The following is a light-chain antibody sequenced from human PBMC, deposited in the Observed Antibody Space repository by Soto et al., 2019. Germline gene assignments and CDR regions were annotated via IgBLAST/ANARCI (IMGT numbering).Light chain of an antibody. Sequence: DIRMTQSPSTLSGSVGDRVIITCRASQTISSWLAWYQQKPGKAPKLLIYKASTLKSGVPSRFSGSGSGTEFTLTISSLQPDDFATYYCQHYNSYSEAFGQGTKVELK. CDR2: KAS. CDR1: QTISSW. V-gene: IGKV1-5*03. CDR3: QHYNSYSEA. J-gene: IGKJ1*01.